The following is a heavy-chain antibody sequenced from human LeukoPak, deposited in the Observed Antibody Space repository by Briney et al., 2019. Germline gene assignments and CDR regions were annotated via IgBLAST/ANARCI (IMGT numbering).Heavy chain of an antibody. CDR3: ARAPLSYDAFDI. V-gene: IGHV3-21*04. CDR2: ISSSSSYI. Sequence: GGSLRLSCAASGFTFSSYSMNWVRQAPGKGLEGVSSISSSSSYIYYADSVKGRFTISRDNAKNSLYLQMNSLRAEDTAVYYCARAPLSYDAFDIWGQGTMVTVSS. CDR1: GFTFSSYS. J-gene: IGHJ3*02.